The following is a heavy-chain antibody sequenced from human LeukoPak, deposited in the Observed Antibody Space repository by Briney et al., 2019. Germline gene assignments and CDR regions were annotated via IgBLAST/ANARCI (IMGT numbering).Heavy chain of an antibody. CDR3: AKDESGGYDMLDY. J-gene: IGHJ4*02. Sequence: GGSLRLSCAASGSTFSSYAMSWVRQAPGKGLEWVSAISGSGGSTYYADSVKGRLTISRDNSKNTLYLQMNSLRAEDTAVYYCAKDESGGYDMLDYWGQGTLVTVSS. V-gene: IGHV3-23*01. D-gene: IGHD5-12*01. CDR2: ISGSGGST. CDR1: GSTFSSYA.